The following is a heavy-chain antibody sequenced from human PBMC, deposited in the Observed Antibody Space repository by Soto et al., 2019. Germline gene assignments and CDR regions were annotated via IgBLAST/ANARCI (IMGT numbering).Heavy chain of an antibody. D-gene: IGHD3-10*01. J-gene: IGHJ5*02. CDR3: ATAGSVTMVRGVILRYNWFDP. V-gene: IGHV1-24*01. Sequence: ASVKVSCKVSGYTLTELSMHWVRQAPGKGLEWMGGFDPEDGETIYAQKFQGRVTMTEDTSTDTAYMELSSLRSEDTAVYYCATAGSVTMVRGVILRYNWFDPWGQGTLVTVS. CDR1: GYTLTELS. CDR2: FDPEDGET.